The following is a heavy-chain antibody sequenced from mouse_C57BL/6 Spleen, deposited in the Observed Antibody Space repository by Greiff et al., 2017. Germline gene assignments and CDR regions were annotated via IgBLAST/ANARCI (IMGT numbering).Heavy chain of an antibody. V-gene: IGHV3-6*01. CDR2: ISYDGSN. D-gene: IGHD1-1*01. Sequence: EVQLVESGPGLVKPSQSLSLTCSVTGYSITSGYYWNWIRQFPGNKLEWMGYISYDGSNNYNPSLKNRISITRDTSKNQFFLKLNSVTTEDTATYYCAREREYGSSLDYWGQGTTLTVSS. J-gene: IGHJ2*01. CDR3: AREREYGSSLDY. CDR1: GYSITSGYY.